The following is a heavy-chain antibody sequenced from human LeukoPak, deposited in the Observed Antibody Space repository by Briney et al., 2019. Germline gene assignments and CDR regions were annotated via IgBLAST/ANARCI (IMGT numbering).Heavy chain of an antibody. CDR2: INPSGGST. CDR3: ATQFRSSSWHLGY. CDR1: GYTFTSYY. V-gene: IGHV1-46*01. Sequence: GASVKVSCKASGYTFTSYYMHWVRQAPGQGLEWMGIINPSGGSTSYAQKFQGRVTMTEDTSTDTAYMELSSLRSEDTAVYYCATQFRSSSWHLGYWGQGTLVTVSS. D-gene: IGHD6-13*01. J-gene: IGHJ4*02.